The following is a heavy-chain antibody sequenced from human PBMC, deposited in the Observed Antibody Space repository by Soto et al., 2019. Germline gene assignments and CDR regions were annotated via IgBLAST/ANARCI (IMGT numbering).Heavy chain of an antibody. CDR3: ARGSDGALDN. Sequence: VGSLRLSCAASGFTFSNYAMSWVRQAPGKGLEWVSAITYIAGSIYHADSVRGRFTISRDISENTLFLQMNSLRAEDTAVYYCARGSDGALDNWGQGTMVTVSS. CDR1: GFTFSNYA. V-gene: IGHV3-23*01. J-gene: IGHJ3*02. D-gene: IGHD3-16*01. CDR2: ITYIAGSI.